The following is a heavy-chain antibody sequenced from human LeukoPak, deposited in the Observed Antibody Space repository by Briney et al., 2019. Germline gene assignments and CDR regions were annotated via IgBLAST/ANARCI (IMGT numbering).Heavy chain of an antibody. D-gene: IGHD3-16*01. Sequence: SQTLSLTCAISGDSVSSNSAAWNWTRQSPSRGLEWLGRTYYRSKWYNDYAVSVKSRITINPDTSKNQFSLQLNSVTPEDTAVYYCARGVSHPQGNWFDPWGQGTLVTVSS. CDR3: ARGVSHPQGNWFDP. V-gene: IGHV6-1*01. J-gene: IGHJ5*02. CDR1: GDSVSSNSAA. CDR2: TYYRSKWYN.